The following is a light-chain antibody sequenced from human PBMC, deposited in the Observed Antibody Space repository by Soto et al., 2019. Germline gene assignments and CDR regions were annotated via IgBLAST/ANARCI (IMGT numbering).Light chain of an antibody. CDR2: AAS. J-gene: IGKJ4*01. CDR1: QGISSY. Sequence: AIRMTQSPSSLSASTGDRVTITCRASQGISSYLAWYQQKPGKAPKLLIYAASTLQSGVPSRFSGSGSGTDFTLTISCLQSEDLATYDCQQYYSYPLTCGGGTKVEIK. CDR3: QQYYSYPLT. V-gene: IGKV1-8*01.